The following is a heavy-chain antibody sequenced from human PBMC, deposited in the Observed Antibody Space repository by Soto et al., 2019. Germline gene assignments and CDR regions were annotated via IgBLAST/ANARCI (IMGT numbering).Heavy chain of an antibody. D-gene: IGHD3-10*01. CDR1: GLTLNTYS. V-gene: IGHV3-48*02. CDR2: ISSSSSTI. CDR3: ARAGYYGSGILL. J-gene: IGHJ4*02. Sequence: EVQLVESGGGLVQPGGSRRLSCAASGLTLNTYSITWVRQAPGRGLGWVSYISSSSSTIYYADSVKGRFTISRDNAKNSLYLQMNSLRDEDTAVYYCARAGYYGSGILLWGQGTLVTVSS.